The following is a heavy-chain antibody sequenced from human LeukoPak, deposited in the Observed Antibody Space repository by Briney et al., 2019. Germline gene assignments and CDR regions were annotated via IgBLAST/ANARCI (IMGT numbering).Heavy chain of an antibody. CDR2: IIPIFGTA. V-gene: IGHV1-69*13. CDR1: GGTVSSYA. CDR3: ARSTTGPSSSNWFDP. J-gene: IGHJ5*02. Sequence: EASVTVSCKASGGTVSSYAISWVRQAPGQGLEWMGGIIPIFGTANYAQKFQGRVTITADESTSTAYMELSSLRSEDTAVYYCARSTTGPSSSNWFDPWGQGTLVTVSS. D-gene: IGHD4-17*01.